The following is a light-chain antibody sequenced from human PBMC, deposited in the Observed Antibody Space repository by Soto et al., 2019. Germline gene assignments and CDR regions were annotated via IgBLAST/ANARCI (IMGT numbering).Light chain of an antibody. CDR3: QQYNTWPWT. Sequence: ETVRTQSPATLSVSPGERATLSCRASQSVNSNLAWYQQKLGQAPRVLIYGASTRATGIPARFSGSGSETEFILTISSLQSEDFAVYYCQQYNTWPWTFGQGTKV. V-gene: IGKV3-15*01. CDR2: GAS. CDR1: QSVNSN. J-gene: IGKJ1*01.